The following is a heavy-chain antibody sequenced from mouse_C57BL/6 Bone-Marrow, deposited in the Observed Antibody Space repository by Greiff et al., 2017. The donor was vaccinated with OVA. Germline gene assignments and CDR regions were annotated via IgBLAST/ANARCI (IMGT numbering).Heavy chain of an antibody. CDR1: EYEFPSHD. CDR3: ASPLWLRRGAWFAY. V-gene: IGHV5-2*01. D-gene: IGHD2-2*01. J-gene: IGHJ3*01. CDR2: INSDGGST. Sequence: EVQVVESGGGLVQPGESLKLSCESNEYEFPSHDMSWVRKTPEKRLELVAAINSDGGSTYYPDTMERRFIISRDNTKKTLYLQMSSLRSEDTALYYCASPLWLRRGAWFAYWGQGTLVTVSA.